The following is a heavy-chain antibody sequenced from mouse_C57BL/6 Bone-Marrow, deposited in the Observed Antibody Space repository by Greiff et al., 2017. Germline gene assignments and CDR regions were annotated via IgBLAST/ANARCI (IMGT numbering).Heavy chain of an antibody. CDR3: TTFQLGSY. CDR1: GFNIKDDY. CDR2: IDPENGDT. J-gene: IGHJ2*01. D-gene: IGHD4-1*02. Sequence: VQLQQSGAELVRPGASVKLSCTASGFNIKDDYMHWVKQRPEQGLEWIGWIDPENGDTEYASKFQGKATITADTSSNTAYLQLSSLTSEDTAVYYCTTFQLGSYGGQGTTLTVSS. V-gene: IGHV14-4*01.